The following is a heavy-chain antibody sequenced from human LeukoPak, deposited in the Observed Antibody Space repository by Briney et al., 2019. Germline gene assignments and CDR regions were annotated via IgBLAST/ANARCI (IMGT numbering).Heavy chain of an antibody. CDR1: GFTFTSYW. CDR3: ARMSSSSWYVCDY. V-gene: IGHV3-7*01. D-gene: IGHD6-13*01. J-gene: IGHJ4*02. CDR2: IKQDGSEK. Sequence: GGSLRLSCAASGFTFTSYWMTWVRQAPGKGLEWVANIKQDGSEKYCVDSVMGRFTISRDNAKNSLYLQMNSLRAEDTAVYYCARMSSSSWYVCDYWGQGTLVTVSS.